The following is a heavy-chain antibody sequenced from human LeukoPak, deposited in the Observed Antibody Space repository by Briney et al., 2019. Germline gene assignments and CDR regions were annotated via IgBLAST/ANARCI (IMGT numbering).Heavy chain of an antibody. Sequence: GEFLKISCKGSGYTFTSYWIGWVRQMPGKGLEWMGIINPTNSHTIYSPSLQGQVSISADKSISTAYLQWGSLKASDTAMYYCARNGQQVNLFDPWGQGTLVTVYS. CDR3: ARNGQQVNLFDP. V-gene: IGHV5-51*01. CDR1: GYTFTSYW. D-gene: IGHD6-13*01. J-gene: IGHJ5*02. CDR2: INPTNSHT.